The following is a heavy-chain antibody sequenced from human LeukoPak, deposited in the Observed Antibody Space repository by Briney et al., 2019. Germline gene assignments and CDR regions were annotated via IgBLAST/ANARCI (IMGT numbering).Heavy chain of an antibody. Sequence: PGGSLRLSCAASGFTFSSHSMNWVRQAPGKGLEWVSYISSSSSTIYYADSVKGRFTISRDNAKNSLYLQMNSLRAEDTAVYYCARDAYGSGSSWFGYWGQGTLVTVSS. J-gene: IGHJ4*02. CDR1: GFTFSSHS. D-gene: IGHD3-10*01. CDR2: ISSSSSTI. CDR3: ARDAYGSGSSWFGY. V-gene: IGHV3-48*01.